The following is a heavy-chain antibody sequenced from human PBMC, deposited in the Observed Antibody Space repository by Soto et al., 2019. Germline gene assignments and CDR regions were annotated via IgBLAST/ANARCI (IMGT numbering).Heavy chain of an antibody. CDR2: ISQSGTT. D-gene: IGHD2-15*01. J-gene: IGHJ6*02. CDR1: GASISSDNR. CDR3: AKKAPAALRLYYFFGLDV. Sequence: PSETLSLTCGVSGASISSDNRWTWVRQPPGEGLEWIGEISQSGTTKYNPSLASRVTISVDKSKNQFSLRLTSMTAADTAVYYCAKKAPAALRLYYFFGLDVWGQGTTVTVSS. V-gene: IGHV4-4*02.